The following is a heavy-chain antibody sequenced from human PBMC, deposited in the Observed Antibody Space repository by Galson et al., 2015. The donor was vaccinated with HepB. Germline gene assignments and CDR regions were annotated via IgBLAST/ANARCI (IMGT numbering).Heavy chain of an antibody. V-gene: IGHV3-30*02. CDR2: IRYDGSNK. J-gene: IGHJ6*02. D-gene: IGHD2-15*01. CDR3: AKDPRAGYCSGGSCYAADGMDV. Sequence: SLRLSCAASGFTFSSYGMHWVRQAPGKGLEWVAFIRYDGSNKYYADSVKGRFTISRDNSKNTLYLQMNSLRAEDTAVYYCAKDPRAGYCSGGSCYAADGMDVWGQGTTVTVSS. CDR1: GFTFSSYG.